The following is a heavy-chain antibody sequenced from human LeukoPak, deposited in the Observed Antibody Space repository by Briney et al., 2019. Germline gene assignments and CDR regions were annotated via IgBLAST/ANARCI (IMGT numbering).Heavy chain of an antibody. CDR2: IIPIFGTA. J-gene: IGHJ3*02. V-gene: IGHV1-69*01. CDR3: ARVIPYYYDSWGAFAI. D-gene: IGHD3-22*01. Sequence: ASVKVSCKASGGTFSSYAISWVRQAPGQGLEWMGGIIPIFGTANYAQKFQGRVTITADESTSTAYMELSSLRSEDTAVYYCARVIPYYYDSWGAFAIWGQGTMVTVSS. CDR1: GGTFSSYA.